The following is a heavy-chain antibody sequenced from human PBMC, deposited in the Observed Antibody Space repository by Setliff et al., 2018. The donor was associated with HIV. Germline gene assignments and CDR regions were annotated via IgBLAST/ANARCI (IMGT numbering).Heavy chain of an antibody. Sequence: GESLKISCAASGFTFSSYGMHWVRQAPGKGLEWVAFIRYDGTYKYYADSLKGRFTISRDNSKNTLFLQMNSLRTEDTAVYYCAKNFYSSPWSPLDYWGQGTLVTVS. CDR3: AKNFYSSPWSPLDY. V-gene: IGHV3-30*02. J-gene: IGHJ4*02. CDR1: GFTFSSYG. D-gene: IGHD6-19*01. CDR2: IRYDGTYK.